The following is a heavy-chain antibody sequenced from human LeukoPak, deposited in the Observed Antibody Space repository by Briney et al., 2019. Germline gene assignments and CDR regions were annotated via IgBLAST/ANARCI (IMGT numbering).Heavy chain of an antibody. Sequence: PGGSLRLSCAASGFTFYNAWMSWVRQAPGKGLEWVGRIKSKIDGGTADYAAPVKGRFTMSRDDSKNMLYLQMNSLKTEDTAVYYCNTVYYYGLGSYSGYWGQGTLVTVSS. CDR3: NTVYYYGLGSYSGY. CDR2: IKSKIDGGTA. CDR1: GFTFYNAW. J-gene: IGHJ4*02. V-gene: IGHV3-15*01. D-gene: IGHD3-10*01.